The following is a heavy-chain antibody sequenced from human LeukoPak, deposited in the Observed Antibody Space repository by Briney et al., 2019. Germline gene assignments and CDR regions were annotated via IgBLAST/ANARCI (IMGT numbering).Heavy chain of an antibody. J-gene: IGHJ4*02. CDR3: AREGGLTEGGFDY. Sequence: GGSLRLSCAASGFTFSSYAMHWVCQAPGKGLEWVAVISYDGSNKYYADSVKGRFTISRDKSNNTLYLQMNSLRDEDTAIYYCAREGGLTEGGFDYWGQGTLVTVS. D-gene: IGHD1-14*01. V-gene: IGHV3-30-3*01. CDR1: GFTFSSYA. CDR2: ISYDGSNK.